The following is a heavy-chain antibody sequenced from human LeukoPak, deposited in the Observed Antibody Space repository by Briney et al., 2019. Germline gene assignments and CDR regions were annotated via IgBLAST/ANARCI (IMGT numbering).Heavy chain of an antibody. CDR2: IIPIFGTA. CDR3: AIRGGSRLSIAAAGTYYYYYYMDV. J-gene: IGHJ6*03. V-gene: IGHV1-69*13. CDR1: GGTFSSYA. Sequence: GASVKVSCKASGGTFSSYAISWVRQAPGQGLEWMGGIIPIFGTANYAQKFQGRVTITADESTSTAYMELSSLRSEDTAVYYCAIRGGSRLSIAAAGTYYYYYYMDVWGKGTTVTVSS. D-gene: IGHD6-13*01.